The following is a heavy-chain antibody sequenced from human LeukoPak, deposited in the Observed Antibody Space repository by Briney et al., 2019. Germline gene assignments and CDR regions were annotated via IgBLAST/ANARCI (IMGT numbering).Heavy chain of an antibody. Sequence: GESLKISCKGSGNSFTSYWITWVRQMPGKGLEWMGRIDPSDSYTNYSPSFQGHVTISVDKSISTAYLHWSSLKASDTAMYYCARRRLYDSSGYSHYFDYWGQGTLVTVSS. J-gene: IGHJ4*02. CDR2: IDPSDSYT. D-gene: IGHD3-22*01. CDR3: ARRRLYDSSGYSHYFDY. CDR1: GNSFTSYW. V-gene: IGHV5-10-1*01.